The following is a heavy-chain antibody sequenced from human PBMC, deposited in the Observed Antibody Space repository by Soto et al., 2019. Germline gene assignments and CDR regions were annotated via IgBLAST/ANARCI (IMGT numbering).Heavy chain of an antibody. Sequence: EVRLVESGGGLVQPGGSLTLTCAASGFTFRGSWMSWVRQAPGKGLEWVANVKQDGSDRYYVDSVQGRFTISRDNAKKSLFLAMKSLRGEDTAVYYCAGGGGNFDYWGQGTLVTVSS. CDR2: VKQDGSDR. CDR3: AGGGGNFDY. D-gene: IGHD3-16*01. CDR1: GFTFRGSW. J-gene: IGHJ4*02. V-gene: IGHV3-7*04.